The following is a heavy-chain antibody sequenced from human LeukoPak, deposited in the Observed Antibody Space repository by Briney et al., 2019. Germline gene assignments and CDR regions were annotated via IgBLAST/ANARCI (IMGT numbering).Heavy chain of an antibody. CDR1: GFTFSDYY. CDR3: ARVWLVTSFDL. V-gene: IGHV3-11*01. CDR2: ISNGGSTI. Sequence: GGSLRLSCTASGFTFSDYYMSWIRQAPGKGQEWLSHISNGGSTIDYADSVKGRFTISRDNAKHSLYLQMNSLRAEDTAVYYCARVWLVTSFDLWGQGTLVTVSS. D-gene: IGHD5-18*01. J-gene: IGHJ4*02.